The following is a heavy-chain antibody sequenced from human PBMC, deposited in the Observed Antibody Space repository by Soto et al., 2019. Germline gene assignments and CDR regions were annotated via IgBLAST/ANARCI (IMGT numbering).Heavy chain of an antibody. CDR3: ARGADCSVGSSFYFYYYYGFDV. CDR1: GYTFTSYG. J-gene: IGHJ6*02. Sequence: ASVKVACKASGYTFTSYGISWVRQAPGQGLAWMGWISAYNDNTIYTQKLQGRVTMTTDTSTSTAYMELRSLRSDDTAVYYCARGADCSVGSSFYFYYYYGFDVWGQGTTVTVS. CDR2: ISAYNDNT. V-gene: IGHV1-18*04. D-gene: IGHD2-15*01.